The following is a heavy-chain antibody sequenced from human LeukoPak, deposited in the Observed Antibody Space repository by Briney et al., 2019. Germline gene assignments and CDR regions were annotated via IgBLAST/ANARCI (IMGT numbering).Heavy chain of an antibody. D-gene: IGHD3-3*01. CDR1: GFTFSSYA. CDR2: ISGSGGST. J-gene: IGHJ4*02. Sequence: GGSLRLSCAASGFTFSSYAMSWVRQAPGKGLEWVSAISGSGGSTYYADSVKGRFTISRDNSKNTLYLQMNSLRAEDTAVYYCATRSRAYYDFWSGCYNDYWGQGTLVTVSS. CDR3: ATRSRAYYDFWSGCYNDY. V-gene: IGHV3-23*01.